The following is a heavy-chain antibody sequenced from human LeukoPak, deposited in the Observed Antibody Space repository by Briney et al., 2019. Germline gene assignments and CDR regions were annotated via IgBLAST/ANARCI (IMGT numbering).Heavy chain of an antibody. CDR1: GFTFGTYW. J-gene: IGHJ4*02. CDR3: ARGGYRFGPNC. CDR2: IKEDGSEK. D-gene: IGHD5-18*01. V-gene: IGHV3-7*03. Sequence: GGSLRLSCVASGFTFGTYWMNWVRQSPGKGLEWVATIKEDGSEKYYMDSVKGRFTISRDNAKSSLYLQMNCLRVEDTAVYYCARGGYRFGPNCWGQGTLVSVSS.